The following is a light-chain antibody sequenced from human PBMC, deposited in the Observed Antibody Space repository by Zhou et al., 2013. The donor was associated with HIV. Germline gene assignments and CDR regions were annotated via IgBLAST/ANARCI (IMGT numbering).Light chain of an antibody. CDR1: QSVRNS. V-gene: IGKV3-11*01. J-gene: IGKJ3*01. CDR3: QLRSSWVPT. Sequence: EIVLTQSPAILSLPPGERATLSCRASQSVRNSLAWYKQIPGQAPRLLVYDASKRASGIPDRFIGSGFGTDFTLTITSLEPEDFAVYYCQLRSSWVPTFGPGTTVDIK. CDR2: DAS.